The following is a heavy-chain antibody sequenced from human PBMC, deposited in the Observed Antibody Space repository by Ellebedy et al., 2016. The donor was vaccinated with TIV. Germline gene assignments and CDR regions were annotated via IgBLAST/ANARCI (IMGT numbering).Heavy chain of an antibody. J-gene: IGHJ4*02. CDR2: VYHNGGT. Sequence: SETLSLTCTVSGGSINSDDYYWAWIRQAPGTGLEWIGTVYHNGGTYHNPSLRSRVTMSADTSKNQFFLKLSSVTAADTSMYYCVRHSTPGDYLIFDHWGQGTLVTVSS. V-gene: IGHV4-39*01. CDR3: VRHSTPGDYLIFDH. CDR1: GGSINSDDYY. D-gene: IGHD4-11*01.